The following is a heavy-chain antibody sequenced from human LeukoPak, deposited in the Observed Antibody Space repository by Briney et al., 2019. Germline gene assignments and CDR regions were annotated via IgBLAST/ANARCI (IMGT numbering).Heavy chain of an antibody. Sequence: KTSETLPLTCTVSGGSISSYYWSWIRQPPGKGLEWIGYIYYSGSTNYNPSLKSRVTISVDTSKNQFSLKLSSVTAADTAVYYCARGIVATSGWGQGTLVTVSS. J-gene: IGHJ4*02. D-gene: IGHD5-12*01. CDR1: GGSISSYY. V-gene: IGHV4-59*01. CDR3: ARGIVATSG. CDR2: IYYSGST.